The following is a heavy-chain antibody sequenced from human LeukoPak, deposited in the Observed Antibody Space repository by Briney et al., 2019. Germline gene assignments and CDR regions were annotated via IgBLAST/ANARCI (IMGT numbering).Heavy chain of an antibody. CDR1: GYTFTDYY. V-gene: IGHV1-69-2*01. D-gene: IGHD4-17*01. J-gene: IGHJ4*02. Sequence: GASVKVSCKASGYTFTDYYMHWVQQAPGKGLEWMGRVDPEDGETIYAEKFQGRVTITADTSTDTAYMELSSLRSEDTAVYYCATDPRTVTPDYWGQGTLVTVSS. CDR3: ATDPRTVTPDY. CDR2: VDPEDGET.